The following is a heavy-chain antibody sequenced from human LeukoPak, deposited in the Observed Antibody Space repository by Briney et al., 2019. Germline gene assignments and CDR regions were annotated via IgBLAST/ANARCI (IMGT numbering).Heavy chain of an antibody. CDR1: GFTFSSYG. V-gene: IGHV3-23*01. D-gene: IGHD2-15*01. Sequence: GGSLRLSCAASGFTFSSYGMSWVRQAPGKGLEWVSTISGSGGSTYYADSVKGQFTISRDNSKNTLYLQMNSLRAEDTAIYYCAKNGDRGAYCTGGTCYPYFYYYMDVWGKGTTVTI. CDR2: ISGSGGST. J-gene: IGHJ6*03. CDR3: AKNGDRGAYCTGGTCYPYFYYYMDV.